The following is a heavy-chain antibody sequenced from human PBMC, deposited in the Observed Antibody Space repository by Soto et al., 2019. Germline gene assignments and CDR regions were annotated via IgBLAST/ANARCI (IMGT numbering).Heavy chain of an antibody. CDR3: ASGTGGGEEIDY. CDR2: IYYSGST. J-gene: IGHJ4*02. CDR1: GGSISSSSYY. V-gene: IGHV4-39*01. Sequence: QLQLQESGPGLVKPSETLSLTCTVSGGSISSSSYYWGWIRQPPGKGLEWIGSIYYSGSTYYNPSLKSRVTISVDTSKNQFSLKLSSVTAADTAVYYCASGTGGGEEIDYWGQGTLVTVSS. D-gene: IGHD1-1*01.